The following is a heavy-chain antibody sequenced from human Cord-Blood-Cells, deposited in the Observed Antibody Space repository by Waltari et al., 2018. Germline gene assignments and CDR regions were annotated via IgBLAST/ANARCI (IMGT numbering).Heavy chain of an antibody. CDR2: IIPIFGTA. V-gene: IGHV1-69*06. CDR1: GGTFSSYA. CDR3: ARDSWGYQLPYYYGMDV. Sequence: QVQLVQSGAEVKKPGSSVKVSCKASGGTFSSYAISWVRKAPGQGLEWMGGIIPIFGTANYAKKFQGRVTITADKSTSTAYMELSSLRSEDTAVYYCARDSWGYQLPYYYGMDVWGQGTTVTVSS. D-gene: IGHD2-2*01. J-gene: IGHJ6*02.